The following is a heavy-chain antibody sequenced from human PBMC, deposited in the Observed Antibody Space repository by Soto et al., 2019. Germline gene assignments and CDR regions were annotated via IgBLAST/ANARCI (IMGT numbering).Heavy chain of an antibody. CDR3: ERGEERVAMRSGY. V-gene: IGHV4-59*01. D-gene: IGHD2-15*01. Sequence: XXTLSLPFTVSGRPIRISYCRWVPQPPGKGLEWIGYIYYSGSTNYNPSLKSRVTISVDTSKNQFSLKLSFVTAADTAVYYCERGEERVAMRSGYWGQGTLVNVSS. CDR1: GRPIRISY. J-gene: IGHJ4*02. CDR2: IYYSGST.